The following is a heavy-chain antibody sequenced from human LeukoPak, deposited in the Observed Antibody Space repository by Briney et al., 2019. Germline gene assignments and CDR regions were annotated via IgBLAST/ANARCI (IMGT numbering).Heavy chain of an antibody. V-gene: IGHV3-74*01. D-gene: IGHD3/OR15-3a*01. Sequence: GGSLRLSCAASGFTFSSYYWMHWVRQAPGKGLVWVSRIKSDEITTNYADSVKGRFTISRDNAKNTLYLQMNSLRAEDTAVYYCARGAWTAYYFDYWGQGTLVTVSS. CDR2: IKSDEITT. J-gene: IGHJ4*02. CDR1: GFTFSSYYW. CDR3: ARGAWTAYYFDY.